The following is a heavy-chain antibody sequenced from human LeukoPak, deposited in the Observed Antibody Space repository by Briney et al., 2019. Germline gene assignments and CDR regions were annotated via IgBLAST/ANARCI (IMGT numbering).Heavy chain of an antibody. CDR1: GGSFSGYY. CDR3: ARVPGYCSSTSCYAAIYYYYGMDV. Sequence: SETLSLTCAVYGGSFSGYYWSWIRQPPGRGLEWIGEINHSGSTNYNPSLKSRVTISVDTSKNQFSLKLSSVTAADTAVYYCARVPGYCSSTSCYAAIYYYYGMDVWGQGTTVTVSS. D-gene: IGHD2-2*01. V-gene: IGHV4-34*01. CDR2: INHSGST. J-gene: IGHJ6*02.